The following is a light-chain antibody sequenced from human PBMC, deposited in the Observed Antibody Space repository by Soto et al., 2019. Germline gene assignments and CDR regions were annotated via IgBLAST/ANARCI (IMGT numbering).Light chain of an antibody. V-gene: IGKV1-6*01. Sequence: AIQLTQSPSSLAASVGDRVTITCRASQDIAIYLAWYQQKPGEAPKLLIYATSTVYGGVPPRFSGSGSGTDFTLAISSLQPEDSATSYCLQDINYPWTFGQGTKVDIK. J-gene: IGKJ1*01. CDR1: QDIAIY. CDR3: LQDINYPWT. CDR2: ATS.